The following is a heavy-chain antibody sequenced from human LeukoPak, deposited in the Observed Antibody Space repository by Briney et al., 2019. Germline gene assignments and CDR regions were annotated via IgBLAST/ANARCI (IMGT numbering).Heavy chain of an antibody. J-gene: IGHJ4*02. CDR2: ISGSGGST. CDR3: ARPSSSSWYEPFDY. Sequence: GGSLRLSCAASGFTFSSYAMSWVRQAPGKGLEWVSAISGSGGSTYYADSVKGRFTISRDNAKNSLYLQMNSLRAEDTAVYYCARPSSSSWYEPFDYWGQGTLVTVSS. V-gene: IGHV3-23*01. D-gene: IGHD6-13*01. CDR1: GFTFSSYA.